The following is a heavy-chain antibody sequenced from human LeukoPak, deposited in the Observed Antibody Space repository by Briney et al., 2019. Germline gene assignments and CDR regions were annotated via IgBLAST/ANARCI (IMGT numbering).Heavy chain of an antibody. CDR2: IRYDGSNK. CDR1: GFTFSSYG. D-gene: IGHD1-26*01. Sequence: GGPLRLSCAASGFTFSSYGMHWVRQAPGKGLEWVAFIRYDGSNKYYADSVKGRFTISRDNAKNSLYLQMNSLRAEDTAVYYCARVSGVRGSYSAVKEDYWGQGTLVTVSS. V-gene: IGHV3-30*02. J-gene: IGHJ4*02. CDR3: ARVSGVRGSYSAVKEDY.